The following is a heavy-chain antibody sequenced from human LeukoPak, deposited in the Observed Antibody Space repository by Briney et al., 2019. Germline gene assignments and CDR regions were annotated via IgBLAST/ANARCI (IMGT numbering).Heavy chain of an antibody. V-gene: IGHV4-59*12. J-gene: IGHJ3*02. Sequence: RPSETLSLTCTVSGGSISSYYWTWIRQPPGKGLEWIGSLYYSGSTNYNPSLKSRVTISVDTSKNQFSLKLSSVPAADTAVYYCARDEPYHSWWGSFDMWGESPMVSVSS. D-gene: IGHD6-13*01. CDR1: GGSISSYY. CDR2: LYYSGST. CDR3: ARDEPYHSWWGSFDM.